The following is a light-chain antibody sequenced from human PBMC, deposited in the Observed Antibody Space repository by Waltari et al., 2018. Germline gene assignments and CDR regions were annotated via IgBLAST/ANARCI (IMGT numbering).Light chain of an antibody. CDR1: NIGSKS. J-gene: IGLJ2*01. V-gene: IGLV3-21*02. CDR2: DDS. Sequence: SYVLTQPPSVSVAPGQTARITCGGNNIGSKSVTGYQQKPGQAPVLVVYDDSDRPSGIPERFSGSNSGNTATLTISRVEAGDEADYYCQVWDSSSDHVVFGGGTKLTVL. CDR3: QVWDSSSDHVV.